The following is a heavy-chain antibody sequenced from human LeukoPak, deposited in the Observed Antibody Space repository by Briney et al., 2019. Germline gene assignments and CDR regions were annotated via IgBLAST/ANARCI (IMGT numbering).Heavy chain of an antibody. V-gene: IGHV3-43D*04. Sequence: PGGFLRLSCAASGFTFDDYDMHWVRQAPGRGLEWLSLISWDGGSTYYADSVKGRFTISRDNSKNSPYLQMNSLRVEDTALYYCAKEGVGSGYYYFDYWGQGTLVTVSS. J-gene: IGHJ4*02. CDR3: AKEGVGSGYYYFDY. D-gene: IGHD3-22*01. CDR2: ISWDGGST. CDR1: GFTFDDYD.